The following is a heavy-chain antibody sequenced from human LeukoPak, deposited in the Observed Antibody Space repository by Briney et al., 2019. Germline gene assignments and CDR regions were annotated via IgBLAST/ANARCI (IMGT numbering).Heavy chain of an antibody. J-gene: IGHJ4*02. Sequence: ASVKVSCKASGYTFTDHYMHWLRQAPGQGLEWMGWINPNSGGTNSAQNFQGRVTITRDTSISTAYMELSRLTSDDTAVYYCARDRWELTYWGQGTLVTVSS. CDR2: INPNSGGT. D-gene: IGHD4-23*01. CDR1: GYTFTDHY. CDR3: ARDRWELTY. V-gene: IGHV1-2*02.